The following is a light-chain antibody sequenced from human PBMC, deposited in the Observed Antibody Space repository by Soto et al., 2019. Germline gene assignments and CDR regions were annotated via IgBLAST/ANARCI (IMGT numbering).Light chain of an antibody. CDR2: EAS. J-gene: IGKJ4*01. Sequence: EILLTQSPGTLSLSPGERATPSCRASQTVSSSLAWYQQKPGQAPRLLIYEASNRATGIPARFSGSGSGADFTLTISSLEPEDFALYYCQQHINWPLTFGGGTKVDIK. CDR3: QQHINWPLT. V-gene: IGKV3-11*01. CDR1: QTVSSS.